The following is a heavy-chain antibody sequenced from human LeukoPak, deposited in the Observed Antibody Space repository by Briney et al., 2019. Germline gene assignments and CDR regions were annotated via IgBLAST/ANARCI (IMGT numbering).Heavy chain of an antibody. D-gene: IGHD1-26*01. V-gene: IGHV1-46*01. CDR2: INPSGGST. CDR3: ARDRRWELLRASAFDI. J-gene: IGHJ3*02. Sequence: ASVKVSCKASGYTFTSYYMHWVRQAPGQGLEWMGIINPSGGSTSYAQKFQGRVTMTRDTSTSTVYMELSSLRSEDTAVYYCARDRRWELLRASAFDIWGQGTMVTVSS. CDR1: GYTFTSYY.